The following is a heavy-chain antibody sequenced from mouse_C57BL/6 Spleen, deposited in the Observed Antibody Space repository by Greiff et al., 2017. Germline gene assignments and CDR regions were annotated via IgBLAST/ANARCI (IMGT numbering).Heavy chain of an antibody. V-gene: IGHV3-6*01. CDR2: ISYDGSN. J-gene: IGHJ1*03. D-gene: IGHD2-1*01. CDR1: GYSITSGYY. CDR3: ARETGNGWYFDV. Sequence: EVKLQESGPGLVKPSQSLSLPCSVTGYSITSGYYWNWLRQFPGNKLEWMGYISYDGSNNYNPSLKNRIYITRDTSKNQFFLKLNSVTTEDTATYYWARETGNGWYFDVWGTGTTVTVSS.